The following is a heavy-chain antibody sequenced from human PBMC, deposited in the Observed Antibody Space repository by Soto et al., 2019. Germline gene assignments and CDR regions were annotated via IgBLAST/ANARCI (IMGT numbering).Heavy chain of an antibody. CDR3: ARWAFGGNDWYFGALDN. D-gene: IGHD2-21*01. V-gene: IGHV1-18*04. Sequence: QVQLVQSGPEVRKPGASVKVSCEASGYTFSNFGISWVRQAPGQGPEWMGWIATSDGNTNYAQRHHERITMSIDTPTPTAYMELRSLGFDDTAVYYCARWAFGGNDWYFGALDNWGQGTLVTVTS. CDR1: GYTFSNFG. J-gene: IGHJ3*02. CDR2: IATSDGNT.